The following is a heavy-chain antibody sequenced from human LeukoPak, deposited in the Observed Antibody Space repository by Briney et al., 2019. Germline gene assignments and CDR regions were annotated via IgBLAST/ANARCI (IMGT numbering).Heavy chain of an antibody. CDR2: IKQDGSEK. CDR1: GFTFSSYW. J-gene: IGHJ6*03. V-gene: IGHV3-7*01. CDR3: ARDRGYDFWSGYYWYYYYYMDV. D-gene: IGHD3-3*01. Sequence: GGSLRLSCAASGFTFSSYWMSWVRQAPGKVLEWVANIKQDGSEKYYVDSVKGRFTISRDNAKNSLYLQMNSLRAEDTAVYYCARDRGYDFWSGYYWYYYYYMDVWGKGTTVTVSS.